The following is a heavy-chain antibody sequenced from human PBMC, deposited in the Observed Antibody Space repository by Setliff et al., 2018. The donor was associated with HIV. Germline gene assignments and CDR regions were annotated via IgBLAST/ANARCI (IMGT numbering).Heavy chain of an antibody. D-gene: IGHD6-13*01. CDR3: TNDRSSWAFDY. CDR2: ITGWGFNT. Sequence: GGSLRLSCAASGFTFSSYAMAWVRQTPGQGLEWVSVITGWGFNTWYTDSVKGRFTISRDNSDNTLYLQMNSLSAKDTATYYCTNDRSSWAFDYWGQGTVVTVS. V-gene: IGHV3-23*01. J-gene: IGHJ4*02. CDR1: GFTFSSYA.